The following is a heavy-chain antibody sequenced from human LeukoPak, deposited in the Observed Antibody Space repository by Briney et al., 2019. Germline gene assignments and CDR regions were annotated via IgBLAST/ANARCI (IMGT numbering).Heavy chain of an antibody. CDR2: ISGSGGST. CDR3: AKDWGGLWFGETLSYYFDY. CDR1: GFTFSSYA. D-gene: IGHD3-10*01. V-gene: IGHV3-23*01. Sequence: PGGSLRLSCAASGFTFSSYAMSWVRQTPRKGLEWVSAISGSGGSTYYADSVKGRFTISRDNSKNTLYLQMNSLRAEDTAVYYCAKDWGGLWFGETLSYYFDYWGQGTLVTVSS. J-gene: IGHJ4*02.